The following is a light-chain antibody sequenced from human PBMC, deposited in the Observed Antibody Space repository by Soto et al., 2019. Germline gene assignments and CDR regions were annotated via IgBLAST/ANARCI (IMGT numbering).Light chain of an antibody. Sequence: QSALTQPASVSGSPGQSITISCTGTSSDVGGYNYVSWYQQHPAKAPKLMIYEVSNRPSGVSHRFSGSKSGNTASLTISGLQAEDEADYYCFAYSTSSTLVFGGGTKLTVL. V-gene: IGLV2-14*01. CDR2: EVS. CDR3: FAYSTSSTLV. CDR1: SSDVGGYNY. J-gene: IGLJ3*02.